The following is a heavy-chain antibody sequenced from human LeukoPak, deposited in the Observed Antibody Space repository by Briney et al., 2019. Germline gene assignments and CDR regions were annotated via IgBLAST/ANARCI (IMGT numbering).Heavy chain of an antibody. CDR2: ISAYNGNT. V-gene: IGHV1-18*01. CDR3: VRVGYDILTGYSYYFDY. J-gene: IGHJ4*02. D-gene: IGHD3-9*01. Sequence: ASVKVSCKASGYTFTSYGISWVRQAPGQGLEWMGWISAYNGNTNYAQKLQGRVTMTTDTSTSTAYMELRSLRSDDTAVYYCVRVGYDILTGYSYYFDYWGQGTLVTVSS. CDR1: GYTFTSYG.